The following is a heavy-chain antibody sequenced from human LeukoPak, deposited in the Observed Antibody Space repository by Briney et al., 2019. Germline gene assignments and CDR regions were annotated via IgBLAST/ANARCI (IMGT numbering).Heavy chain of an antibody. J-gene: IGHJ4*02. D-gene: IGHD1-26*01. V-gene: IGHV3-30*03. CDR1: GFTFSSYG. CDR3: ASPLFNAPPPATDVGY. Sequence: GGSLRLSCAASGFTFSSYGMHWVRQAPGKGLEWVAVISYDGSNKYYADSVKGRFTISRDNSKNTLYLQMNSLRAEDTAVYYCASPLFNAPPPATDVGYWGQGTLVTVSS. CDR2: ISYDGSNK.